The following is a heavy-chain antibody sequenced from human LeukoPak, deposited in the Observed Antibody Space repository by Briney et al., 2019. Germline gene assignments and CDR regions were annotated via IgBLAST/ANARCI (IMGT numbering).Heavy chain of an antibody. CDR2: IRSKAYGGTT. D-gene: IGHD6-19*01. V-gene: IGHV3-49*04. Sequence: GGSLRLSCTASGFIFGDYTMSWVRQAPGEGLEWVGFIRSKAYGGTTEYAASVKGRFTILRDDSKSIAYLQMNSLKTEDTAVYYCTRGGDLSTVAGALDYWGQGTLVTVSS. CDR1: GFIFGDYT. CDR3: TRGGDLSTVAGALDY. J-gene: IGHJ4*02.